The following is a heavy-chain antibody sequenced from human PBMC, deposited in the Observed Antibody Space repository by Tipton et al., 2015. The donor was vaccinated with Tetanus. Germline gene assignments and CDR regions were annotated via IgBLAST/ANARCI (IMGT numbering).Heavy chain of an antibody. CDR2: THHSGNT. J-gene: IGHJ3*02. V-gene: IGHV4-59*01. Sequence: LRLSCEVSGFTLSRFGMNWIRQVPGKGLEWIGYTHHSGNTKYNPSLSGRVTTSVDTSKNQFSLKISSLTAADTAVYYCARWGDASGSTNLYAFDIWGQGTMVSVSS. D-gene: IGHD3-10*01. CDR3: ARWGDASGSTNLYAFDI. CDR1: GFTLSRFG.